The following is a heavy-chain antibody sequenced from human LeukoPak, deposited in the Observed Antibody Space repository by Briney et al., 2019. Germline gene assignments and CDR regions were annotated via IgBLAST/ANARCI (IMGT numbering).Heavy chain of an antibody. CDR1: GGSISSYY. Sequence: SETLSLTCTVSGGSISSYYWSWIRQPPGKGLEWIGYIYYSGSTNYNPSLKSRVTISVDTSKNQFSLKLSSVTAADTAVYYCARGRLLEGVYTGGVGYYYYYMDVWGKGTTVTVSS. D-gene: IGHD3-3*01. V-gene: IGHV4-59*01. J-gene: IGHJ6*03. CDR2: IYYSGST. CDR3: ARGRLLEGVYTGGVGYYYYYMDV.